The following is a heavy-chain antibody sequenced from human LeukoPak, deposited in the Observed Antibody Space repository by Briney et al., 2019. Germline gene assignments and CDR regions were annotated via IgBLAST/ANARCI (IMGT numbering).Heavy chain of an antibody. CDR1: GFTFSSYS. D-gene: IGHD7-27*01. CDR3: ARDPLWPELGHFDY. CDR2: ISSSSSYI. J-gene: IGHJ4*02. Sequence: GGSLRLSCPASGFTFSSYSMNWVRQAPGKGLEWVSSISSSSSYIYYADSVKGRFTISRDNAKNSLYLQLNSLRAEDTAVYYCARDPLWPELGHFDYWGQGTLVTVSS. V-gene: IGHV3-21*01.